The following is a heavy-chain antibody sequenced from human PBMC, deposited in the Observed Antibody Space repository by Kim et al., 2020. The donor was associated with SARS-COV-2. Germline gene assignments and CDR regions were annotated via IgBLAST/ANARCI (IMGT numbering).Heavy chain of an antibody. CDR1: GLTLSSSW. Sequence: GALRLPCAGSGLTLSSSWMHWVRQAPGKGLVWVSRISSDGSNTNYADSVKGRFTVSRDNAKNTLYLQMNSLRADDTAVYYCARGTGNYGDWDYWGQGTLVTVSS. CDR3: ARGTGNYGDWDY. D-gene: IGHD1-7*01. V-gene: IGHV3-74*01. J-gene: IGHJ4*02. CDR2: ISSDGSNT.